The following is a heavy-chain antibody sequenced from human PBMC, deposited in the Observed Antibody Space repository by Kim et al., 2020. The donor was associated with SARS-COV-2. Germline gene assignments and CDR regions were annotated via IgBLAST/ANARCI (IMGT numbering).Heavy chain of an antibody. V-gene: IGHV4-31*02. D-gene: IGHD4-17*01. J-gene: IGHJ5*02. Sequence: RPYYNPSLKCRVTISVDTSKNQFSLKLSSVTAADTAVYYCARERLGWFDPWGQGTLVTVSS. CDR2: RP. CDR3: ARERLGWFDP.